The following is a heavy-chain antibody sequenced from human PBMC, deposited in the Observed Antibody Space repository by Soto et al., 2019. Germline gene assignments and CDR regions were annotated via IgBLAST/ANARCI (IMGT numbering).Heavy chain of an antibody. CDR1: GYTFTSYG. J-gene: IGHJ6*03. CDR3: ARLKKKFLEWLLFHYYYMDV. V-gene: IGHV1-18*01. CDR2: ISAYNGNT. D-gene: IGHD3-3*01. Sequence: ASVKVSCKASGYTFTSYGISWVRQAPGQGLEWMGWISAYNGNTNYAQKLQGRVTMTTDTSTSTAYMELRSLRSDDTAVYYCARLKKKFLEWLLFHYYYMDVWGKGTTVTVS.